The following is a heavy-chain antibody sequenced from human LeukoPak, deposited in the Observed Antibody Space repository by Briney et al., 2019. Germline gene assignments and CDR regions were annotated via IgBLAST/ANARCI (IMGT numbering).Heavy chain of an antibody. CDR2: IRYAGSNK. D-gene: IGHD6-19*01. V-gene: IGHV3-30*02. Sequence: GGSLRLSCAASGFTFSSYAMHWVREAPGKGLEWVAFIRYAGSNKYYADSVKGRFTISRDNSKNTLYLQMNSLRADDTAVYYCAKVFPGTVVAVYWGQGTLVTVSS. CDR3: AKVFPGTVVAVY. J-gene: IGHJ4*02. CDR1: GFTFSSYA.